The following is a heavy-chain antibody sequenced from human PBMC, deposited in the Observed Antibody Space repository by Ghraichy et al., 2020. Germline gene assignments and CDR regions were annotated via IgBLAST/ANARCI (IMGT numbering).Heavy chain of an antibody. CDR3: ARSISVASYYVDY. CDR2: IYYSGST. J-gene: IGHJ4*02. CDR1: GGSISSYY. V-gene: IGHV4-59*08. Sequence: SETLSLTCTVSGGSISSYYWSWIRQPPGKGLEWIGYIYYSGSTNYNPSLKSRVTRAVDTSKNQFALKLSSVTAADTAVYYCARSISVASYYVDYWGQGTLVTGSS. D-gene: IGHD6-19*01.